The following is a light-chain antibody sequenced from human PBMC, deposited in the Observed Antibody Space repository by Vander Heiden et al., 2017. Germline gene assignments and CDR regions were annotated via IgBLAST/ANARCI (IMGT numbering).Light chain of an antibody. CDR3: QQEDSYPTT. Sequence: AIRTTQSPSSFSASTGDRVTITCRASQGFSSYLAWYQQKPGKAPKLLIYAASTLQSGVPSRFSGSGSGTDFTLTISCLQSEDFATYYCQQEDSYPTTFGQGTKVEIK. J-gene: IGKJ1*01. V-gene: IGKV1-8*01. CDR1: QGFSSY. CDR2: AAS.